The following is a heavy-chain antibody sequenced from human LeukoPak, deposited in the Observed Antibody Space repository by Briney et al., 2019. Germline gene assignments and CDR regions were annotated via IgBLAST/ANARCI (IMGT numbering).Heavy chain of an antibody. V-gene: IGHV3-15*01. CDR2: IKTKAEGVTT. D-gene: IGHD5-12*01. J-gene: IGHJ4*02. CDR1: GFTFSNAW. Sequence: PGGSLRLSCAASGFTFSNAWMSWFRQAPGKGLEWVARIKTKAEGVTTDYDAPVKGRFTISRDDSKTTLYLQMNSLKTDDTAVYYCPADDSTKVAPFDYWGQGTLVTVSS. CDR3: PADDSTKVAPFDY.